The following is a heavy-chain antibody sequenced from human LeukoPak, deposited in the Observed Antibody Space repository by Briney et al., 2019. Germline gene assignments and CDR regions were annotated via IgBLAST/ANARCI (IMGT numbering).Heavy chain of an antibody. CDR1: GYIFTGYY. CDR2: INPASGGT. D-gene: IGHD3-22*01. J-gene: IGHJ4*02. CDR3: ARGSVTMVEVVMDY. V-gene: IGHV1-2*02. Sequence: APVKVSCKASGYIFTGYYLHWVRQAPGQGLEWMGWINPASGGTNYAQNFQGRVTMTRDTSITTVYMELNRLRSDDTAVYFCARGSVTMVEVVMDYWGQGTLVTVSS.